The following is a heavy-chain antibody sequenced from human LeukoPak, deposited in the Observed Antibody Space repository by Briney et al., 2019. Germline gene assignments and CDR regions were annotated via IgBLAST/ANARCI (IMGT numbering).Heavy chain of an antibody. Sequence: SCKASGYTFSSYGMHWVRQAPGKGLEWVAVISYDGSNKYYADSVKGRFTISRDNSKNTLYLQMNSLRAEDTAVYYCAKVGQGSSSRDYYYYYYMDVWGKGTTVTVSS. D-gene: IGHD6-6*01. J-gene: IGHJ6*03. V-gene: IGHV3-30*18. CDR2: ISYDGSNK. CDR3: AKVGQGSSSRDYYYYYYMDV. CDR1: GYTFSSYG.